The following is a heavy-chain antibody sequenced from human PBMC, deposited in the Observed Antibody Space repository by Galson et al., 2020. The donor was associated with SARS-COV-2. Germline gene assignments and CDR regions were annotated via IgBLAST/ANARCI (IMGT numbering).Heavy chain of an antibody. J-gene: IGHJ5*02. D-gene: IGHD6-13*01. V-gene: IGHV1-24*01. Sequence: ASVKVSCKVSGYTPTELSMHWVRQAPGKGLEWMGGFDPEDGETIYAQKFQGRVTMTEDTSTDTAYMELSSLRSEDTAVYYCATGVAAAAPNWFDPWGQGTLVTVSS. CDR2: FDPEDGET. CDR1: GYTPTELS. CDR3: ATGVAAAAPNWFDP.